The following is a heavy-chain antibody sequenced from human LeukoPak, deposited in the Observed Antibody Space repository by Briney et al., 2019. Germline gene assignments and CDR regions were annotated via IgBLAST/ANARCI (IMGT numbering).Heavy chain of an antibody. V-gene: IGHV1-69*13. CDR1: GYTFTVYY. CDR3: ARGGYFDY. J-gene: IGHJ4*02. CDR2: IIPIFGTA. Sequence: ASVKVSCKASGYTFTVYYMHWVRQAPGQGLEWMGGIIPIFGTANYAQKFQGRVTITADESTSTAYMELSSLRSEDTAVYYCARGGYFDYWGQGTLVTVSS.